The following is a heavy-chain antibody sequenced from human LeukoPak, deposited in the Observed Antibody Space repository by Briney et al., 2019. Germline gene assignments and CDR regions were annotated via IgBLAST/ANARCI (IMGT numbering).Heavy chain of an antibody. J-gene: IGHJ4*02. CDR1: GYTFISYY. Sequence: ASVKASCKGSGYTFISYYMHWVRQAPGQGLEWMGIINPSGGSTNYAQKFQGRVTMTRDTSTSTVYMELSSLRSEDTAVYYCARAEVIVGTTGFDYWGQGPLVTVSS. CDR3: ARAEVIVGTTGFDY. CDR2: INPSGGST. V-gene: IGHV1-46*01. D-gene: IGHD1-26*01.